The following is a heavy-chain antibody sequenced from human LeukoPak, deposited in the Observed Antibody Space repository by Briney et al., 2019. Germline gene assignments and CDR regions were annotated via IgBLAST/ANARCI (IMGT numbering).Heavy chain of an antibody. V-gene: IGHV3-23*01. J-gene: IGHJ3*02. CDR3: AKDSIAVAGLTPDDAFDI. Sequence: GGSLRLSCAASGFTFSSYAMSWVRQAPGKGLEWVSAISGSGGSTYYADSVKGRFTISRDNSKNTLYLQMNSLRAEDTAVYYWAKDSIAVAGLTPDDAFDIWGQGTMVTVSS. D-gene: IGHD6-19*01. CDR2: ISGSGGST. CDR1: GFTFSSYA.